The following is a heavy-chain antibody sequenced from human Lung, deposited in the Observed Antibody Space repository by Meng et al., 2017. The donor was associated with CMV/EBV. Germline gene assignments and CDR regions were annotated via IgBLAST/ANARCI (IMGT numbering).Heavy chain of an antibody. D-gene: IGHD3-3*01. CDR2: IKQDGSHK. CDR1: GFTFRAYW. V-gene: IGHV3-7*01. Sequence: GGSLRLXCAASGFTFRAYWMSWVRQAPGKGLEWVAIIKQDGSHKDYVDSVKGRFTISRDNAKESLYLQMSSLRAEDTAVYYCASYYDCWDLPGDWRQGTLVTVSS. CDR3: ASYYDCWDLPGD. J-gene: IGHJ4*02.